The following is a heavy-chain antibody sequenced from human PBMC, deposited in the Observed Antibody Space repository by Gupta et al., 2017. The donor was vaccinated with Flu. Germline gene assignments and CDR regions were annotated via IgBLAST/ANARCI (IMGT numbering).Heavy chain of an antibody. V-gene: IGHV1-8*01. Sequence: QATGQGLEWMGWMNPNSGNTGYAQKFQGRVTMTRNTSISTAYMELSSLRSEDTAVYYCARGRRHRYYYYMDVWGKGTTVTVSS. CDR3: ARGRRHRYYYYMDV. J-gene: IGHJ6*03. CDR2: MNPNSGNT.